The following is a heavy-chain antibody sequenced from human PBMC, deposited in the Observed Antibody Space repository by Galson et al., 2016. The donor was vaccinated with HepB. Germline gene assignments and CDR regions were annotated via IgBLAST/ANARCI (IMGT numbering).Heavy chain of an antibody. CDR2: IIPIFGTA. Sequence: SVKVSCKASGGTFSSYAISWVRQAPGQGLEWMGGIIPIFGTANYAQKFQGRVTITADESTSTAYMELSSLRAEDTAVYYCAKNGGWYGAGYFDYWGQGTLVTVSS. CDR1: GGTFSSYA. J-gene: IGHJ4*02. CDR3: AKNGGWYGAGYFDY. V-gene: IGHV1-69*13. D-gene: IGHD6-19*01.